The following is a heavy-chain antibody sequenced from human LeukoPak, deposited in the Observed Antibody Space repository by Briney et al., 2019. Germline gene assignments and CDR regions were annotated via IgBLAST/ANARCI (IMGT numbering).Heavy chain of an antibody. J-gene: IGHJ4*02. CDR3: VRDLYQSIGSGWPD. Sequence: ASVKVSCKASGYTFTNYGIGWVRQAPGQGLEWMGWINTYNEETDYAQKFQGRVTMTTDSSTNTAHMELRSLRSDDTAMYYCVRDLYQSIGSGWPDWGQGTLVTVSS. CDR2: INTYNEET. D-gene: IGHD6-19*01. V-gene: IGHV1-18*01. CDR1: GYTFTNYG.